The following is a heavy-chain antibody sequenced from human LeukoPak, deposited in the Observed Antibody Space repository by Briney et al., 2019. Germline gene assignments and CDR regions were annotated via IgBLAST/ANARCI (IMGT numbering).Heavy chain of an antibody. Sequence: GGSLRLSCAASGFTVSSNYMNWVRQAPGKGLEWVSLIDSGGTTYYADSVKGRFAISRDSSKNTLYLQMNSLSAEDTAVYYCASTRFSPTYYYYYMDVWGKGTTVTVSS. J-gene: IGHJ6*03. CDR1: GFTVSSNY. D-gene: IGHD3-3*01. CDR2: IDSGGTT. V-gene: IGHV3-53*01. CDR3: ASTRFSPTYYYYYMDV.